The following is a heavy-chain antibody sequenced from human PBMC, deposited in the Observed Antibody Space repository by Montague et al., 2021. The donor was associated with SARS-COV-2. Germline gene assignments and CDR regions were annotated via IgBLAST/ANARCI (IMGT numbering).Heavy chain of an antibody. Sequence: SLRLSCAASGFTFSSYAMHWVRQAPGKGLEYVSAISSNGGSTYYANSVKGRFTISRDNSKNTQYLQMGSLRAEDMAVYYCARGAHVLLWFGESYYYYGMDVWGQGTTVTVSS. CDR2: ISSNGGST. J-gene: IGHJ6*02. V-gene: IGHV3-64*01. D-gene: IGHD3-10*01. CDR3: ARGAHVLLWFGESYYYYGMDV. CDR1: GFTFSSYA.